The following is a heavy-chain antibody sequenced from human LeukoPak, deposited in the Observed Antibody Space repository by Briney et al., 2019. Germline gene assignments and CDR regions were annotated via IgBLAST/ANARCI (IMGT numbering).Heavy chain of an antibody. CDR2: IYTSGST. Sequence: PSETLSLTCTVSGGSISSGSYYWSWIRQPAGKGLEWIGRIYTSGSTNYNPSLKSRVTISVDTSKNQFSLKLSSVTAADTTVYYCASQDYYDFWSLDYWGQGTLITVSS. D-gene: IGHD3-3*01. CDR1: GGSISSGSYY. CDR3: ASQDYYDFWSLDY. J-gene: IGHJ4*02. V-gene: IGHV4-61*02.